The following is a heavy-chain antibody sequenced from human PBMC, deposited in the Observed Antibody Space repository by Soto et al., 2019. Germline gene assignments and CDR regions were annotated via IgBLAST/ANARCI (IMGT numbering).Heavy chain of an antibody. Sequence: QITLKESGPTLVKPTQTLTLTCTVSGFSLTTNGVGVGWFRQPPGQALEWLALIYRDDDKRYRPSLKTRVTSTNDNTKYQGVLTRTNMDPVDTATYYCAHTVARGAYWETFNYWGQGTLVTVSS. CDR2: IYRDDDK. J-gene: IGHJ4*02. CDR1: GFSLTTNGVG. CDR3: AHTVARGAYWETFNY. D-gene: IGHD1-26*01. V-gene: IGHV2-5*02.